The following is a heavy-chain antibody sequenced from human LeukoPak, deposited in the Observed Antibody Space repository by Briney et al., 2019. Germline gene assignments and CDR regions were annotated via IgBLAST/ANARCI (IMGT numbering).Heavy chain of an antibody. CDR2: IYYSGRT. CDR3: ARFRDGYKETFDY. J-gene: IGHJ4*02. CDR1: GGSISSYY. D-gene: IGHD5-24*01. Sequence: SETLSLTCTVSGGSISSYYWSWIRQPPGKGLEWIGYIYYSGRTNYNPSLKSRVTISVDTSKNQFSLKLSSVTAADTAVYYCARFRDGYKETFDYWGQGTLVTVSS. V-gene: IGHV4-59*01.